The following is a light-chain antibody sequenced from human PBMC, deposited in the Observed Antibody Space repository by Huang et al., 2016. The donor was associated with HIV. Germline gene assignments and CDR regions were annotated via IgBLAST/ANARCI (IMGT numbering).Light chain of an antibody. J-gene: IGKJ1*01. V-gene: IGKV3D-15*01. Sequence: EIVMTQSPATLSVSPGERATLSCRASQGVSNNIAWYQQKPAQTPRLLIHGASTRATGIAAKFSGRGSGTDFTLPITSLLPEDSAVYYCQHYNNWPPWTFGPGTQVEI. CDR1: QGVSNN. CDR3: QHYNNWPPWT. CDR2: GAS.